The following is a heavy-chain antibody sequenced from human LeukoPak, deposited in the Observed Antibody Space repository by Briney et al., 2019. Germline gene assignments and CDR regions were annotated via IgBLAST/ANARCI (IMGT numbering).Heavy chain of an antibody. CDR3: ARGYSSSWYLDY. D-gene: IGHD6-13*01. CDR2: IYYSGST. Sequence: SETLSLTCTVSGGSISSYYWSWIRQPPGKGLEWIGYIYYSGSTNYNPSLKSRVTISVDTSKNQFSLKLSSVTAADTAVYYCARGYSSSWYLDYWSQGTLVTVSS. CDR1: GGSISSYY. J-gene: IGHJ4*02. V-gene: IGHV4-59*01.